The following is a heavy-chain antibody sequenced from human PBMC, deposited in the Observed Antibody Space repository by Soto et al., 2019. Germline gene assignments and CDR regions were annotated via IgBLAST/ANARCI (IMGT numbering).Heavy chain of an antibody. CDR2: IIPIFGTA. CDR3: AGHLFFFWSGPVNDAFYI. D-gene: IGHD3-3*01. V-gene: IGHV1-69*06. Sequence: GASVKVCCQASGGTFSIYAISWVLRAPGQGLEWMGGIIPIFGTANYAQKFQGRVTITADKSTSTAYMELSSLRSEDTAVYYCAGHLFFFWSGPVNDAFYICGQGTMVIVSS. J-gene: IGHJ3*02. CDR1: GGTFSIYA.